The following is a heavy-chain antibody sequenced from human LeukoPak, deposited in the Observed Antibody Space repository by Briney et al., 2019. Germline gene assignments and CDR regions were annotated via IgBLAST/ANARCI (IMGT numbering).Heavy chain of an antibody. D-gene: IGHD6-13*01. Sequence: GGSLRLSCAASGFTFSSYAMSWVRQAPGKGLEWVSAISGSGGSTYYADSVKGRFTISRDNSKNTLYLQMSSLRAEDTAVYYCAKDRYRVAAAGNFDYWGQGTLVTVSS. CDR1: GFTFSSYA. CDR3: AKDRYRVAAAGNFDY. J-gene: IGHJ4*02. V-gene: IGHV3-23*01. CDR2: ISGSGGST.